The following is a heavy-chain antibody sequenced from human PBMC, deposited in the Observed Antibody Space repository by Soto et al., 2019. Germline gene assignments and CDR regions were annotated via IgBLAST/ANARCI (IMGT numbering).Heavy chain of an antibody. V-gene: IGHV3-30-3*01. J-gene: IGHJ4*02. CDR1: GFTFSSCA. D-gene: IGHD3-3*01. Sequence: GSLRLSCAASGFTFSSCAMHWVRQAPGKGLEWVALISYDGSNKYYADSVKGRFTISRDNSKNTLYLQMDSLRAEDTAVYYCARDKRDLRFLEWSYYFDYWGQGTLVTVSS. CDR3: ARDKRDLRFLEWSYYFDY. CDR2: ISYDGSNK.